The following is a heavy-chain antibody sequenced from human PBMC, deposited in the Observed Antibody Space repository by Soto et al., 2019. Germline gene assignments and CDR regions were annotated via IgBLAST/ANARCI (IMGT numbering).Heavy chain of an antibody. V-gene: IGHV3-23*01. CDR1: GFTFSSYA. J-gene: IGHJ3*02. Sequence: GGSLRLSCAASGFTFSSYAMSWVRQAPGKGLEWVSAISGSGGSTYYADSVKGRFTISRDNSKNTLYLQMNSLRAEDTAVYYWAKAGRMYSSGWYAAFDIWGQGTMVTVSS. CDR3: AKAGRMYSSGWYAAFDI. D-gene: IGHD6-19*01. CDR2: ISGSGGST.